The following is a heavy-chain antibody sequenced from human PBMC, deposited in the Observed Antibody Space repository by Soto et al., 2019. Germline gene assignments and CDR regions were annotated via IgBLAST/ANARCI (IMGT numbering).Heavy chain of an antibody. V-gene: IGHV4-39*01. J-gene: IGHJ6*02. CDR1: GGSISSSSYY. Sequence: LSLTCTVSGGSISSSSYYWGWIRQPPGKGLEWIGSIYYSGSTYYNPSLKSRVTISVDTSKNQFSLKLSSVTAADTAVYYCARQQRGNDFWSGYYGLYYYYYGMDVWGQGTTVTVS. CDR3: ARQQRGNDFWSGYYGLYYYYYGMDV. CDR2: IYYSGST. D-gene: IGHD3-3*01.